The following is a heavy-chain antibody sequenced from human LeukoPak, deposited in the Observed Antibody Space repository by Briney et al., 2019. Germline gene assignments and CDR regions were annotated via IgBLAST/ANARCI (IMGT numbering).Heavy chain of an antibody. D-gene: IGHD5-24*01. J-gene: IGHJ6*02. CDR3: ASVYKNGMDV. CDR1: GYTLTSYN. CDR2: INPSGDTT. Sequence: ASVKVSCKASGYTLTSYNLHWVRQAPGQGLEWMAIINPSGDTTSHAQKFQGRVTMTRDTSASTVYMELSSLRSEDTAVYYCASVYKNGMDVWGQGTTVTVSS. V-gene: IGHV1-46*01.